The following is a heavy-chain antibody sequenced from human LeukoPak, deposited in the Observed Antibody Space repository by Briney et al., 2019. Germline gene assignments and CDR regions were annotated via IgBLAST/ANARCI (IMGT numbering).Heavy chain of an antibody. J-gene: IGHJ4*02. CDR3: AKQGHYYGSGSSFNGYYFDY. D-gene: IGHD3-10*01. V-gene: IGHV3-30*18. Sequence: GRSLRHSCAASGFTFSSYGMHWVRQAPGKGLEWVAVISYDGSNKYYADSVKGRFTISRDNSKNTLYLQMNSLRAEDTAVYYCAKQGHYYGSGSSFNGYYFDYWGQGTLVTASS. CDR2: ISYDGSNK. CDR1: GFTFSSYG.